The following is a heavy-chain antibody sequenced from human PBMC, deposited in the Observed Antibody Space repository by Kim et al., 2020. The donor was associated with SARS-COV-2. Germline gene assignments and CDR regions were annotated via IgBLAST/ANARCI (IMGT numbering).Heavy chain of an antibody. D-gene: IGHD3-10*01. CDR2: IYHGGTT. J-gene: IGHJ3*02. V-gene: IGHV4-4*02. CDR1: GGSLSGPNW. Sequence: SETLSLTCAVSGGSLSGPNWWSWVRQAPGKGLEWIGEIYHGGTTNYNPSLESRATISVDKSKNQFSLKLNSVTAADTAVYFCARRDYYGSGNNPYYAFDMWGQGTMVTVSS. CDR3: ARRDYYGSGNNPYYAFDM.